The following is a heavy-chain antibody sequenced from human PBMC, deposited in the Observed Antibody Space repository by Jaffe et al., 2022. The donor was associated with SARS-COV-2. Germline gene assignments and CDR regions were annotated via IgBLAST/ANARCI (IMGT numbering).Heavy chain of an antibody. D-gene: IGHD6-13*01. V-gene: IGHV4-34*01. CDR3: ARGRWAENYYYMDV. CDR2: INHSGST. CDR1: GGSFSGYY. Sequence: QVQLQQWGAGLLKPSETLSLTCAVYGGSFSGYYWSWIRQPPGKGLEWIGEINHSGSTNYNPSLKSRVTISVDTSKNQFSLKLSSVTAADTAVYYCARGRWAENYYYMDVWGKGTTVTVSS. J-gene: IGHJ6*03.